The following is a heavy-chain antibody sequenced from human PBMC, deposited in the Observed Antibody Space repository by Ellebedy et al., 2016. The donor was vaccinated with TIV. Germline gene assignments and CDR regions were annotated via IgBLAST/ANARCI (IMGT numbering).Heavy chain of an antibody. CDR1: GYTLTELS. J-gene: IGHJ6*02. D-gene: IGHD4-17*01. V-gene: IGHV1-24*01. CDR2: FDPEDGET. CDR3: ATATVTTGSDYYGMDV. Sequence: TSVKVSCKVSGYTLTELSMHWVRQAPGKGLEWMGGFDPEDGETIYAQKFQGRVTMTEYTSTDTAYMELSSLRSEDTAVYYCATATVTTGSDYYGMDVWGQGTTVTVSS.